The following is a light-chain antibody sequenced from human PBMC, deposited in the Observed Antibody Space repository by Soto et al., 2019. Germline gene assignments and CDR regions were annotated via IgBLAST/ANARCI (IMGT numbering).Light chain of an antibody. CDR1: QTISSW. CDR2: KAS. V-gene: IGKV1-5*03. CDR3: QHYKSYSEA. J-gene: IGKJ1*01. Sequence: DIQMTQSPSSLSASVGDRVTIXXRASQTISSWLAWYQQKPGKAPKVXIYKASTLKSGVPSRFSGSGSGTEFTLTSSSLQPDDFATYYCQHYKSYSEAFGQGTKVDIK.